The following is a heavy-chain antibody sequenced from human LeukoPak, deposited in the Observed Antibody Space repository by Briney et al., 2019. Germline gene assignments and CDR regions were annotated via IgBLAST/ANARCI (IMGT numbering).Heavy chain of an antibody. CDR3: ARDRYSSGWYY. CDR2: ISGNGDNT. Sequence: GGSLRLSCVASGFTFSSYAMSWVRQAPGKGLEWVSAISGNGDNTYYADSVKGRFTISRDNSKNTLYLQMNSLRADDTAVYYCARDRYSSGWYYWGQGTLVTVSS. V-gene: IGHV3-23*01. J-gene: IGHJ4*02. D-gene: IGHD6-19*01. CDR1: GFTFSSYA.